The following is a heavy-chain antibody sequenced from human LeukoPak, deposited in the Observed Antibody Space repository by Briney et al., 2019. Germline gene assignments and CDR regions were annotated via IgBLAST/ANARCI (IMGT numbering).Heavy chain of an antibody. Sequence: PGGSLRLSCAASGFTFSSYAMSWVRQAPGKGLEWVSAISGSGGSTYYADSVKGRFTISRDNSKNTLYLQMNSLRAEDTAVYYCAKNFAVLIVYASFDYWGQGTLVTVSS. V-gene: IGHV3-23*01. CDR3: AKNFAVLIVYASFDY. CDR1: GFTFSSYA. D-gene: IGHD2-8*01. J-gene: IGHJ4*02. CDR2: ISGSGGST.